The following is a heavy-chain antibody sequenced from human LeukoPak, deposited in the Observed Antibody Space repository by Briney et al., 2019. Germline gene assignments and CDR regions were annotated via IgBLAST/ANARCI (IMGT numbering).Heavy chain of an antibody. Sequence: QTGGSLRLSCAASGFTFDDYAMHWVRQAPGKGLEWVSGISWNSGSIGYADSVKGRFTISRDNAKNSLYLQMNSLRAEDTAVYYCARDNAQSQWLPTVGAFDIWGQGTMVTVSS. CDR2: ISWNSGSI. D-gene: IGHD6-19*01. J-gene: IGHJ3*02. V-gene: IGHV3-9*01. CDR3: ARDNAQSQWLPTVGAFDI. CDR1: GFTFDDYA.